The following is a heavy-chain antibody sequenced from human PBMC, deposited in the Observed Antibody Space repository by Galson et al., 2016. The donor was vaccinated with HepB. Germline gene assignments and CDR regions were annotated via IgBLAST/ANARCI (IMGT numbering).Heavy chain of an antibody. CDR1: GFTVSSNY. J-gene: IGHJ4*02. CDR2: IYSGGST. V-gene: IGHV3-53*01. D-gene: IGHD6-19*01. CDR3: ARLSWQWLVPIFDY. Sequence: SLRLSCAASGFTVSSNYMSWVRQAPGRGLEWVSVIYSGGSTYYADSVKGRFTISRDNYKNTLYLQMNSLRAEDTAVYYCARLSWQWLVPIFDYWGQGTLVTVSS.